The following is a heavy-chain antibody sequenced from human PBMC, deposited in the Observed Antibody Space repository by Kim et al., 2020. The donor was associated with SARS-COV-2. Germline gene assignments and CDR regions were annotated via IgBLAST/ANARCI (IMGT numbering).Heavy chain of an antibody. CDR1: GFTFDDYA. V-gene: IGHV3-43*02. D-gene: IGHD1-26*01. CDR2: ISGDGGST. CDR3: AKDKRELFEFYYYYGMDV. Sequence: GGSLRLSCAASGFTFDDYAMHWVRQAPGKGLEWVSLISGDGGSTYYVDSVKGRFTISRDNSKNSLYLQMNSLRTEDTALYYCAKDKRELFEFYYYYGMDVWGQGTTVTVSS. J-gene: IGHJ6*02.